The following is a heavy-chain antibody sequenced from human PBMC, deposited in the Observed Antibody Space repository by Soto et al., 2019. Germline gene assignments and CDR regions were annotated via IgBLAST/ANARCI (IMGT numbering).Heavy chain of an antibody. D-gene: IGHD3-10*01. CDR1: GFTYTSYA. CDR2: ISGSGDTT. CDR3: AKLTTPRMVRGVHYFDY. V-gene: IGHV3-23*01. Sequence: GGSLRLSCAASGFTYTSYAVGWVRQSPGKGLEWVSTISGSGDTTYYADSVKGRFTISRDNSRNALYLQMSSLRADDTAVYYCAKLTTPRMVRGVHYFDYWGQGTLVTVSS. J-gene: IGHJ4*02.